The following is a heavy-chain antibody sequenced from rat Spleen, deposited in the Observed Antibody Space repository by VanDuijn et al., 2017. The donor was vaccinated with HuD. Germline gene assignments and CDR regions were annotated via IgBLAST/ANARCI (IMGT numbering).Heavy chain of an antibody. V-gene: IGHV5S23*01. CDR2: ISTGGDDT. Sequence: EVQLVESDGGLVQPGRSLKLSCAASGFTFSDFDMAWVRQAPTKGLEWVASISTGGDDTYYRDSVKDRFTISRDNAQSALYLHMNSLRSEDTATYYCTTKADWGQGVMVTVSS. CDR1: GFTFSDFD. J-gene: IGHJ2*01. CDR3: TTKAD.